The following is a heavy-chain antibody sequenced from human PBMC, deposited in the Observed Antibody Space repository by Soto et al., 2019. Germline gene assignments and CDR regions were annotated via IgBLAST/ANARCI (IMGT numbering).Heavy chain of an antibody. D-gene: IGHD2-2*01. CDR1: GGTFSSYT. V-gene: IGHV1-69*02. J-gene: IGHJ3*02. CDR2: IIPILGIA. Sequence: QVQLVQSGAEVKKPGSSVQVSCKASGGTFSSYTISWVRQAPGQGLEWMGRIIPILGIANYAQKFQGRVTITADKSTSTAYMELSSLRSEDTAVYYCASLGDIVVVPAALKNAFDIWGQGTMVTVSS. CDR3: ASLGDIVVVPAALKNAFDI.